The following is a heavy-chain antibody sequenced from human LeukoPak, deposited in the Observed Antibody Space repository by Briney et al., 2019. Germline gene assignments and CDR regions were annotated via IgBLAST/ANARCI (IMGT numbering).Heavy chain of an antibody. CDR2: IYYSGST. J-gene: IGHJ5*02. D-gene: IGHD5-24*01. CDR1: GGSISSSTYF. Sequence: SETLSLTCTVSGGSISSSTYFWGWIRQPPGKGLEWIGTIYYSGSTYYNPSLKIRVIISVDSSKNQFSLRLSSVTAADTAVYYCARESLTWLQSRTSWFDPWGQGTLVTVSS. CDR3: ARESLTWLQSRTSWFDP. V-gene: IGHV4-39*07.